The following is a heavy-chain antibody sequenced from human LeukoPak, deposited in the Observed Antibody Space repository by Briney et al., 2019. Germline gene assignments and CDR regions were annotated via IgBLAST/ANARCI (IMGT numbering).Heavy chain of an antibody. J-gene: IGHJ5*02. V-gene: IGHV4-39*01. Sequence: SGALSLTCTVSGGSISSSSYYWGWIRQPPGKGLEWIGSIYYSGSTYYNPSLKSRVTISVDTSKNQFSLKLSSVTAADTAVYYCARQEKQLVLDWFDPWGQGTLVTVSS. CDR1: GGSISSSSYY. CDR2: IYYSGST. D-gene: IGHD6-6*01. CDR3: ARQEKQLVLDWFDP.